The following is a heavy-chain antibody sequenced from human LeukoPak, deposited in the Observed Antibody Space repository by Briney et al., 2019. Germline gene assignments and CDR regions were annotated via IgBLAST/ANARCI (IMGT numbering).Heavy chain of an antibody. J-gene: IGHJ4*02. D-gene: IGHD2-8*01. V-gene: IGHV3-23*01. CDR3: ATYADPTDQRYFDN. CDR1: GFTFSSYA. CDR2: ISGSGGST. Sequence: GGSLRLSCAASGFTFSSYAMSWVRQAPGKGLEWVPAISGSGGSTYYADSVEGRFTISRDNSRNTLSLQMNSLRAEDTAVFYCATYADPTDQRYFDNWGQGTLVTVSA.